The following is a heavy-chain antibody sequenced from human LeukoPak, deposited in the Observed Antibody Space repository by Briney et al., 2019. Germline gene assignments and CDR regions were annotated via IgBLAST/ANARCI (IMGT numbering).Heavy chain of an antibody. CDR1: GGSFSGYY. D-gene: IGHD6-6*01. CDR3: ARVVRYSSSSWYYYYMDV. CDR2: INHSGST. J-gene: IGHJ6*03. Sequence: PSETLSLTCAVYGGSFSGYYWSWIRQPPGKGLEWIGEINHSGSTYYNPSLKSRVTISVDRSKNQFSLKLSSVTAADTAVYYCARVVRYSSSSWYYYYMDVWGKGTTVTVSS. V-gene: IGHV4-34*01.